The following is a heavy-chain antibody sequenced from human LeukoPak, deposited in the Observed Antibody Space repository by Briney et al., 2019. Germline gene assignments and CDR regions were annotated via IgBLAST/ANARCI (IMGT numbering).Heavy chain of an antibody. V-gene: IGHV1-18*01. CDR3: ARDPHSYGPDY. CDR2: SRAYNGNT. D-gene: IGHD3-10*01. Sequence: ASVKVSCKASGYTFTSYGISWVRQAPGQGLEWRGWSRAYNGNTNYAQKIQGRVTMTTDTSTSTAYMELRSLRSDDTAVYYCARDPHSYGPDYWGQGTLVTVSS. CDR1: GYTFTSYG. J-gene: IGHJ4*02.